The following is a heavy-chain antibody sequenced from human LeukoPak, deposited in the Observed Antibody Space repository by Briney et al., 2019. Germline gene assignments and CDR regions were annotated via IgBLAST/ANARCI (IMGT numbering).Heavy chain of an antibody. CDR1: GFTFSSYA. Sequence: GGSLRLSCAASGFTFSSYAMHWVRQAPGKGLEWVSSISSGSSYIYYADSVKGRFTISRDNAKNSLYLQMNSLRAEDTAVYYCASGITGTTSNFDYWGQGTLVTVSS. J-gene: IGHJ4*02. D-gene: IGHD1-7*01. CDR3: ASGITGTTSNFDY. V-gene: IGHV3-21*01. CDR2: ISSGSSYI.